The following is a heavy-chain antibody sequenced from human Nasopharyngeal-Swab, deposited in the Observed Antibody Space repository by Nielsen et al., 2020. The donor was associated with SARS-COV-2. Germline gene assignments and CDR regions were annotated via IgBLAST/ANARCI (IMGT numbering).Heavy chain of an antibody. J-gene: IGHJ6*02. CDR3: ARGSQGGPHYFGSGSIYKYYYHGMDV. CDR1: GGSFSGYY. CDR2: INHSGST. Sequence: SETLSLTCAVYGGSFSGYYWSWIRQPPGKGLEWIGEINHSGSTNYNVSLKSRVTISVDKSKNQFSLKLSSVTAADTAVYYCARGSQGGPHYFGSGSIYKYYYHGMDVWGQGTTVSVSS. D-gene: IGHD3-10*01. V-gene: IGHV4-34*01.